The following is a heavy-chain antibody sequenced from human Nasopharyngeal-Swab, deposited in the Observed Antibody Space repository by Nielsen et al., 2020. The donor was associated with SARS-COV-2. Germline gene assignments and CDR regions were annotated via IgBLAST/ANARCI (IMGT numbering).Heavy chain of an antibody. D-gene: IGHD7-27*01. CDR2: INYGVST. Sequence: SETLSLTCTVSGGSISTTGYSWVWIRQPPGKGLEWLGTINYGVSTYYNPFLKSRVTISVDTSKRQVSLKVDSVTAADTAVYYCASLGRDQDYAFDIWGQGALVTVSS. J-gene: IGHJ3*02. V-gene: IGHV4-39*01. CDR1: GGSISTTGYS. CDR3: ASLGRDQDYAFDI.